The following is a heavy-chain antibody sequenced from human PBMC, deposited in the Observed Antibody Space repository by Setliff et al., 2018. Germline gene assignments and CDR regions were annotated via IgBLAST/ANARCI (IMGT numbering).Heavy chain of an antibody. V-gene: IGHV3-21*01. CDR1: GFIFKNYI. CDR3: ARDLGLQGGIILGW. CDR2: ISVSGDDI. Sequence: GGSLRLSCAASGFIFKNYIMTWVRQAPGKGLEWVASISVSGDDIYYTDSVKGRFSISRDNAKNSLHLQMNSLRAEDTAVYYCARDLGLQGGIILGWWGQGILVTVSS. J-gene: IGHJ1*01. D-gene: IGHD3-16*01.